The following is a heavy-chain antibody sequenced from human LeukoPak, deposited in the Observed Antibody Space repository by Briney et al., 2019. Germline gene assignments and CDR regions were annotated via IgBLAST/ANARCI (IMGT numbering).Heavy chain of an antibody. V-gene: IGHV3-21*01. J-gene: IGHJ5*01. CDR1: GFTFSSYS. CDR3: ARDFPYYYDTSGYYSDS. Sequence: GGSLRLSCTASGFTFSSYSMNWVRQAPGKGVEWVSSITNRGSYLYYADSVKGRFTISRDNAKNSLYLQMNSLRAEDTAVYYCARDFPYYYDTSGYYSDSWGQGTLVTVSS. D-gene: IGHD3-22*01. CDR2: ITNRGSYL.